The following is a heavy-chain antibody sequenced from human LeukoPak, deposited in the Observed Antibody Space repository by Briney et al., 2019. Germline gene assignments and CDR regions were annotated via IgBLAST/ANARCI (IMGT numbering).Heavy chain of an antibody. CDR1: GFTFSSYS. CDR2: ICSSSSYI. D-gene: IGHD3-3*01. CDR3: ARAPADYDFWSGYTFDP. V-gene: IGHV3-21*01. J-gene: IGHJ5*02. Sequence: GGSLRLSCAASGFTFSSYSMNSVREAPGKGLECVSAICSSSSYIKYADSVKGRFTISRDNAKNSLYLQMNSLRVEDTAVYYCARAPADYDFWSGYTFDPWGQGTLVTVSS.